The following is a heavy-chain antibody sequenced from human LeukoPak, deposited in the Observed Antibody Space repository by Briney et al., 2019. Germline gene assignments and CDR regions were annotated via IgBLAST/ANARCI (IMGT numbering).Heavy chain of an antibody. D-gene: IGHD4-17*01. V-gene: IGHV5-51*01. CDR2: IYPGDSDT. J-gene: IGHJ5*02. CDR1: GYSFTSYW. CDR3: ARRATVTTGWFDP. Sequence: GESLKISCKGSGYSFTSYWIGWVRQMPGKGLEWMGIIYPGDSDTRYSPPFQGQVTISADKSISTAYLQWSSLKASDTAMYYCARRATVTTGWFDPWGQGTLVTVSS.